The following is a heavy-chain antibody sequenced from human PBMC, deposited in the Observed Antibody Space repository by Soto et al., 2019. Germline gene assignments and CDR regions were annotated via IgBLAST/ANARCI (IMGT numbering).Heavy chain of an antibody. V-gene: IGHV4-61*05. D-gene: IGHD2-8*01. J-gene: IGHJ3*02. Sequence: QLQLQESGPGLVKPSETLSLTCTVSGGSISSSSYYWGWIRQPPGKGLEWIGYIYYSGSTNYNPSLKSRVTISVDTSKNQFSLKLSSVTAADTAVYYCARVNAGDAFDIWGQGTMVTVSS. CDR1: GGSISSSSYY. CDR2: IYYSGST. CDR3: ARVNAGDAFDI.